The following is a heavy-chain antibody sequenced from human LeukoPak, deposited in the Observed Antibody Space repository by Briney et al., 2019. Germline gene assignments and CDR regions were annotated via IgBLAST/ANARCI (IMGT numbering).Heavy chain of an antibody. CDR3: ARVLAAAGNNWFDP. Sequence: SETLSLTCTVSGGSISSSSYYWGWIRQPPGKGLEWIGSIYYSGSTYYNPSLKSRVTISVDTSKNQFSLKLNSVTAADTAVYYCARVLAAAGNNWFDPWGQGTLVTVSS. J-gene: IGHJ5*02. V-gene: IGHV4-39*07. CDR1: GGSISSSSYY. CDR2: IYYSGST. D-gene: IGHD6-13*01.